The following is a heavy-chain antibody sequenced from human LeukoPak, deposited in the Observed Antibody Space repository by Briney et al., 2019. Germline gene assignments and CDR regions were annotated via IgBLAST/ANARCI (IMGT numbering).Heavy chain of an antibody. CDR3: VAMLRGVGH. CDR2: SRHKGNNYAT. CDR1: GFTFSDHF. Sequence: PGGSPRLSCAASGFTFSDHFMDWVRQAPGKGLEWVGRSRHKGNNYATQYAASVKDRFTISRDDSKNSLHLQMNSLKTEDTAVYFCVAMLRGVGHWGQGTLVTVSS. V-gene: IGHV3-72*01. J-gene: IGHJ4*02. D-gene: IGHD3-10*01.